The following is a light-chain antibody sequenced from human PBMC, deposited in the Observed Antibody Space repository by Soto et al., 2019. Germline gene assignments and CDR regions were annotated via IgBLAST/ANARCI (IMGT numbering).Light chain of an antibody. CDR1: SSDVGAFNY. J-gene: IGLJ1*01. CDR3: SSYITRNTEV. V-gene: IGLV2-14*03. CDR2: DVT. Sequence: QSVLTQPASVSGSPGQSISISCIGTSSDVGAFNYVSWYQHHPGKAPQLIIYDVTSRPSGVSNRFSASKSGNTASLTISGLQAEDEADYYCSSYITRNTEVFGTGTKVTV.